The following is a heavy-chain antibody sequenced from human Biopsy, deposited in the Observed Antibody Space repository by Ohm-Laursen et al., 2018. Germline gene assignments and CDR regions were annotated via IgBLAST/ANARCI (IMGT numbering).Heavy chain of an antibody. Sequence: SETLSLTCTVSGGSLGGYYRSWIRQPPGKGLEWIGHIYYSVMTNYNPSLQSRVSISVDTSRNQVSLTLSSVTAADTAVYYCARDSGILNYGNFKYYHYYGMDVWGQGTKVTVSS. CDR2: IYYSVMT. CDR1: GGSLGGYY. J-gene: IGHJ6*02. D-gene: IGHD4-11*01. V-gene: IGHV4-59*01. CDR3: ARDSGILNYGNFKYYHYYGMDV.